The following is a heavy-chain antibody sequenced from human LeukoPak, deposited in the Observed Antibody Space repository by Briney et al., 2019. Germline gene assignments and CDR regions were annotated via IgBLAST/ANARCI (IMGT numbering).Heavy chain of an antibody. CDR3: AKHRAPVAGSTPKNPTAYFED. CDR1: GFTFSSYS. D-gene: IGHD6-19*01. CDR2: ISSGGGVT. J-gene: IGHJ4*02. V-gene: IGHV3-23*01. Sequence: PGGSLRLSCAASGFTFSSYSMSWVRQAPGKGLEWVSAISSGGGVTFYADSVKGRFTVSRDQSKNTLSLQMTSLRVEDTAVYYCAKHRAPVAGSTPKNPTAYFEDWGQGTLVTVSS.